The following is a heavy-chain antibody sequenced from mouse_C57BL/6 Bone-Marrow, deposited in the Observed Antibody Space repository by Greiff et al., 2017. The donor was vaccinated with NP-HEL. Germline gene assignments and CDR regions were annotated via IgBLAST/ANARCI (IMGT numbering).Heavy chain of an antibody. CDR2: IDPSDSYT. J-gene: IGHJ3*01. CDR3: ARAMGFRGAY. V-gene: IGHV1-50*01. D-gene: IGHD2-3*01. Sequence: VQLQQPGAELVKPGASVKLSCKASGYTFTSYWMQWVKQRPGQGLEWIGEIDPSDSYTNYNQKFKGKATLTVDTSSSTAYMQLSSLTSEDSAVYYCARAMGFRGAYWGQGTLVTVSA. CDR1: GYTFTSYW.